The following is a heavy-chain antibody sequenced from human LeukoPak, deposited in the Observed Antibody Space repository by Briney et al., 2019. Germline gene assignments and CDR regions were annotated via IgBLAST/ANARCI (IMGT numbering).Heavy chain of an antibody. J-gene: IGHJ4*02. CDR1: GFSFSVFW. CDR2: IKTDGSIT. D-gene: IGHD4-17*01. V-gene: IGHV3-74*01. Sequence: GGSLRLSCAASGFSFSVFWMHWVRQAPGKGPVWVSRIKTDGSITNYADSVKGRSTISRDNAKNSLYLQMNSLRAEDTAVYYCARDPGAYGDYSYYFDYWGQGTLVTVSS. CDR3: ARDPGAYGDYSYYFDY.